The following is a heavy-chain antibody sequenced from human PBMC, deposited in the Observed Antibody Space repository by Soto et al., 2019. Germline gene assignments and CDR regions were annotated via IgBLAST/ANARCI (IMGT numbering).Heavy chain of an antibody. Sequence: EVQLVESGGGLVQPGGSLRLSCSAAGFTFSSYWMHWVRQAPGKGLVWVSHINNDGSSTIYADSVRGRFTLSRDNAKNTLYLELNGLRDEDTAVYFFASAARYYYIDVWGKGTTVTVSS. V-gene: IGHV3-74*01. CDR1: GFTFSSYW. CDR3: ASAARYYYIDV. D-gene: IGHD6-6*01. J-gene: IGHJ6*03. CDR2: INNDGSST.